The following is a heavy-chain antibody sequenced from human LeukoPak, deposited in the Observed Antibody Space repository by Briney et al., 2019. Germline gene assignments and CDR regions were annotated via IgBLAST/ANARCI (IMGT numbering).Heavy chain of an antibody. V-gene: IGHV1-2*02. J-gene: IGHJ6*02. CDR2: INPNSGGT. Sequence: GASVKVSCKASGYTFTGYYTHWVRQAPGQGLEWMGWINPNSGGTNYAQKFQGRVTMTRDTSISTAYMELSRLRSDDMAVYYCARDQRFLEWSSYYYYGMDVWGQGTTVTVSS. CDR1: GYTFTGYY. D-gene: IGHD3-3*01. CDR3: ARDQRFLEWSSYYYYGMDV.